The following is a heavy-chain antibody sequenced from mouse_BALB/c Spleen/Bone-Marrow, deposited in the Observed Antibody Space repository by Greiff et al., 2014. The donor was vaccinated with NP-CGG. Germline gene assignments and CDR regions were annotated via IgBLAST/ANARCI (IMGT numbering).Heavy chain of an antibody. CDR3: EREVYGSGLAY. Sequence: VQLVESGAELARPGASVKMSCKASGYTFAYYTVHWVKQRPGQGLEWIGYINPSSGYTNYNQKFKDKATLSTDKSSSTAYMQLSSRTSKDSAVYNWEREVYGSGLAYWAKGLWSLSLQ. CDR1: GYTFAYYT. V-gene: IGHV1-4*01. CDR2: INPSSGYT. D-gene: IGHD2-2*01. J-gene: IGHJ3*01.